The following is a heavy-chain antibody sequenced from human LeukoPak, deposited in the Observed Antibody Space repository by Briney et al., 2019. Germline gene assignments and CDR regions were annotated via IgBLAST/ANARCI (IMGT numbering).Heavy chain of an antibody. CDR3: ARDYSGYNYPDPPPPHNGMDV. J-gene: IGHJ6*02. V-gene: IGHV1-2*02. D-gene: IGHD5-24*01. CDR2: MNPNSGGT. Sequence: GASVKVSCKASGYTFTGYYMHWVRQAPGQGLEWMGWMNPNSGGTNYAQKFQGRVTMTRDTSISTAYMELSSLRSDDTAVYSCARDYSGYNYPDPPPPHNGMDVWGQGTTVTVSS. CDR1: GYTFTGYY.